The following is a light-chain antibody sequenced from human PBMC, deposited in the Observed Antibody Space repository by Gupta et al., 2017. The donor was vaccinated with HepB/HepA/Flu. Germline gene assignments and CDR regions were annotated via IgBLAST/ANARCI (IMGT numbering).Light chain of an antibody. J-gene: IGLJ3*02. CDR3: SAWDNSLSVWV. CDR1: TNNVGDQG. V-gene: IGLV10-54*01. CDR2: RDN. Sequence: QAGLTQPPSVSKGLRQTATLTCTGNTNNVGDQGAAWLQHHQGHPPKLLSYRDNNRPSGISERFSASRSGNTASLTITGLQPEDEADYYGSAWDNSLSVWVFGGGTMLTVL.